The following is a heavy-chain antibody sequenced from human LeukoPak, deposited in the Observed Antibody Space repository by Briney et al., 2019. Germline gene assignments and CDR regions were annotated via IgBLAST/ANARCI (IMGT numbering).Heavy chain of an antibody. CDR3: ARSFPSYYYYMDV. Sequence: GATVKVSCKASGYTFTSYGISWVRQAPGQGLEWMGWIGAYNGNTNYAQKLQGRVTMTTDTSTSTAYMELRSLRSDDTAVYYCARSFPSYYYYMDVWGKGTTVTVSS. CDR2: IGAYNGNT. V-gene: IGHV1-18*01. CDR1: GYTFTSYG. J-gene: IGHJ6*03.